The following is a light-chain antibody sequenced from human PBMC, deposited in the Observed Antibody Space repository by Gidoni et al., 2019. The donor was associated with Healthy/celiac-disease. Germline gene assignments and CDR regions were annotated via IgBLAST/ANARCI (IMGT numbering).Light chain of an antibody. J-gene: IGLJ1*01. CDR2: DVS. CDR3: GAYAGSCFV. V-gene: IGLV2-11*01. Sequence: QSALTQPRSVSGSPGPAVTISCTGTSSDVGGYNYVSWYQQHPGKAHKLLIYDVSKRPSGVPDRFSGSKSGNTVSLTISGLKAEDYADYYCGAYAGSCFVFGTGTKVTVL. CDR1: SSDVGGYNY.